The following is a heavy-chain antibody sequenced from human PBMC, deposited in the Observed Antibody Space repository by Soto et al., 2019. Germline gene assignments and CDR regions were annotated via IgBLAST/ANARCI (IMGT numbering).Heavy chain of an antibody. CDR1: GGTFSSYA. J-gene: IGHJ6*03. CDR2: IIPIFGTA. CDR3: ATDLGSDRIGYYYVSPYYYYYYMDV. V-gene: IGHV1-69*13. D-gene: IGHD3-22*01. Sequence: ASVKVSCKASGGTFSSYAISWVRQAPGQGLEWMGGIIPIFGTANYAQKFQGRVTITAGESTSTAYMELCILRSEDTAIYYCATDLGSDRIGYYYVSPYYYYYYMDVWGKGTTVTVSS.